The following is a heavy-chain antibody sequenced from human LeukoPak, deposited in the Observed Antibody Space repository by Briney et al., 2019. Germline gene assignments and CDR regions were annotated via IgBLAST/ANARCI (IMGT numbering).Heavy chain of an antibody. CDR2: IKQDGSEK. CDR3: AREYSSNAFDI. CDR1: GFSFSSYW. D-gene: IGHD5-18*01. J-gene: IGHJ3*02. Sequence: PGGSLRLSCAASGFSFSSYWMNWVRQAPGKGLEWVANIKQDGSEKQYVDSMKGRFTISRDNAKNSLYLQMNSLRAEDTAVYYCAREYSSNAFDIWGQGTMVTVSS. V-gene: IGHV3-7*01.